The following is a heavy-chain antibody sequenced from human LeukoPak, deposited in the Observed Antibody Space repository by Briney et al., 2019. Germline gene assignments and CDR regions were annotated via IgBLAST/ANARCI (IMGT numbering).Heavy chain of an antibody. CDR1: GGSISSSY. CDR3: ARGGYYGSGNDFRFDP. CDR2: IYYSGSP. Sequence: KASETLSLTCTVSGGSISSSYWSWIRQPPGKGLEWIGYIYYSGSPNYNPSLKSRVTISVDTSKNQFSLKLNSVTAADTAVYYCARGGYYGSGNDFRFDPWGQGTLVTVSS. D-gene: IGHD3-10*01. V-gene: IGHV4-59*01. J-gene: IGHJ5*02.